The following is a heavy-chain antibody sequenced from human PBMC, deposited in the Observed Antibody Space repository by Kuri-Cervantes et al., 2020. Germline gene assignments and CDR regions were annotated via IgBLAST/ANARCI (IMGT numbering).Heavy chain of an antibody. V-gene: IGHV3-74*01. J-gene: IGHJ4*02. CDR2: INSDGSIT. CDR1: GFTFSNAW. CDR3: ARAITMVRGVILYYFDY. D-gene: IGHD3-10*01. Sequence: GESLKISCAASGFTFSNAWMSWVRQAPGKGLEWVSRINSDGSITSYADSVKGRFTISRDNAKNTLYLQMNSLRAEDTAVYYCARAITMVRGVILYYFDYWGQGTLVTVSS.